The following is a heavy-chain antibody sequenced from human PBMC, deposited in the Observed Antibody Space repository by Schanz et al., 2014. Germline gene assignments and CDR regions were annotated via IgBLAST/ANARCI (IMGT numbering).Heavy chain of an antibody. D-gene: IGHD2-21*01. CDR2: IRYDGRNK. V-gene: IGHV3-33*08. J-gene: IGHJ4*02. Sequence: QVYLVESGGDLVKPGGSLRLSCAASGFTFSSYGMHWVRQAPGKGLEWVAVIRYDGRNKNFVESVKGRFTISRDNSNNTVYLQMNTLRAEDTAVYYCAREDCSATSCYFRYWGQGTLVTVSS. CDR1: GFTFSSYG. CDR3: AREDCSATSCYFRY.